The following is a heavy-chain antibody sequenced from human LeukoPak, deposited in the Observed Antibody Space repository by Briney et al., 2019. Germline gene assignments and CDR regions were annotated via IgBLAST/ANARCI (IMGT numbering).Heavy chain of an antibody. D-gene: IGHD3-22*01. CDR1: GFTFSSYA. CDR3: ARATYYYDSSGYYYPCDY. CDR2: ISGSGGST. V-gene: IGHV3-23*01. Sequence: GGSLRLSCAASGFTFSSYAMSWDRQAPGKGLEWVSAISGSGGSTYYADSVKGRFTISRDNSKNTLYLQMNSLRAEDTAVYYCARATYYYDSSGYYYPCDYWGQGTLVTVSS. J-gene: IGHJ4*02.